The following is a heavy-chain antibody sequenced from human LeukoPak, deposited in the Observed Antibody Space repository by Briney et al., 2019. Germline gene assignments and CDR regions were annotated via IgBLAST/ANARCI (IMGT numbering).Heavy chain of an antibody. CDR1: GGTFSSYA. Sequence: GASVTVSFKASGGTFSSYAISWVRQAPGQGLEWMGGIIPIFGTANYAQKFQGRVTITADKSTSTAYMELSSLRSEDTAVYYCARSLFRFLEWSYRSYYYYYMDVWGKGTTVTVSS. CDR2: IIPIFGTA. J-gene: IGHJ6*03. D-gene: IGHD3-3*01. V-gene: IGHV1-69*06. CDR3: ARSLFRFLEWSYRSYYYYYMDV.